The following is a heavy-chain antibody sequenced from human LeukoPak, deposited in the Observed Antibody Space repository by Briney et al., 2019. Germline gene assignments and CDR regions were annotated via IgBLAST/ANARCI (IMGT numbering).Heavy chain of an antibody. J-gene: IGHJ5*02. CDR2: INPNSGVT. CDR3: ARDIWAVVVVPAAINWFDP. CDR1: GYTFTGYY. V-gene: IGHV1-2*02. D-gene: IGHD2-2*01. Sequence: ASVKVSCKASGYTFTGYYMHWVRQAPGQGLEWMGWINPNSGVTNYAQKFQGRVTMTRDTSISTAYMELSRLRSDDTAVYYCARDIWAVVVVPAAINWFDPWGQGTLVTVST.